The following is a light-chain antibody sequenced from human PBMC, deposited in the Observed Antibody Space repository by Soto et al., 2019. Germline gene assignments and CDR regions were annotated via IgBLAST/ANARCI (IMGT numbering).Light chain of an antibody. J-gene: IGKJ1*01. CDR3: QQRSSWPWT. CDR1: QSVSSY. V-gene: IGKV3-11*01. CDR2: DAS. Sequence: EIVLTQSPATLSLSPGERATLSCRASQSVSSYLAWYQQKPGQAPRLLIYDASNRATGIPVRFSGSGSGTDFTLTISSLEPEDFAVYYCQQRSSWPWTFGQGTKVDIK.